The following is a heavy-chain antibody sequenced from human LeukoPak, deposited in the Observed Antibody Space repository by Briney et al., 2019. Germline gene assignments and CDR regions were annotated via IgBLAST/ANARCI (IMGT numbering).Heavy chain of an antibody. Sequence: ASVKVSCKASGYTFTSYGISWVRQAPGQGLEWMGWISAYNGNTNYAQKLQGRVTMTTDTSTSTAYMELRSLRSDDTAVYYCARFAGVSIVPAALSSWFDPWGQGTLVTVSS. CDR1: GYTFTSYG. CDR3: ARFAGVSIVPAALSSWFDP. D-gene: IGHD2-2*01. J-gene: IGHJ5*02. CDR2: ISAYNGNT. V-gene: IGHV1-18*01.